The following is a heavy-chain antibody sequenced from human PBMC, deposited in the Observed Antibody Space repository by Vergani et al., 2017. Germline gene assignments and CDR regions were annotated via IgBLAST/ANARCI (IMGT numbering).Heavy chain of an antibody. CDR1: GFTFSSYS. CDR3: ATSRYCSSTSCYSNY. CDR2: ISSSSSTI. Sequence: EVQLVESGGGLVQPGGSLRLSCAASGFTFSSYSMNWVRQAPGKGLEWVSYISSSSSTIYYADSEKGRFTISRDNAKNSLYLQMNSLRDEDTAVYYCATSRYCSSTSCYSNYWGQGTLVTVSS. V-gene: IGHV3-48*02. D-gene: IGHD2-2*01. J-gene: IGHJ4*02.